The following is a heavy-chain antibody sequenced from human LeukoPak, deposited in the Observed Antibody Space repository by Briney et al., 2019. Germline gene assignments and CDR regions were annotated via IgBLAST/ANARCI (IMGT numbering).Heavy chain of an antibody. V-gene: IGHV4-39*07. CDR1: GGSISSSSYY. CDR2: IYYSGST. J-gene: IGHJ6*02. CDR3: ARGTCGSGRNYYYGMDV. Sequence: SETLSLTCTVSGGSISSSSYYWGWIRQPPGKGLEWIGSIYYSGSTYYNPSLKSRVTISVDTSKNQFSLKLSSVTAADTAVYYCARGTCGSGRNYYYGMDVWGQGTTVTVSS. D-gene: IGHD3-10*01.